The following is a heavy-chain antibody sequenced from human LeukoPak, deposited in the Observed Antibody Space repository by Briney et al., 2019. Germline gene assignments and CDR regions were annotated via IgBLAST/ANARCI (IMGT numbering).Heavy chain of an antibody. D-gene: IGHD3-22*01. CDR2: ISSSSSYI. Sequence: PGGSLRLSCAASGFTFSSYSMNWVRQAPGKGLGWVSSISSSSSYIYYADSVKGRFTISRDNAKNSLYLQMNSLRAEDTAVYYCARDLGRYYDSSGYRPFDYWGQGTLVTVSS. V-gene: IGHV3-21*01. CDR3: ARDLGRYYDSSGYRPFDY. CDR1: GFTFSSYS. J-gene: IGHJ4*02.